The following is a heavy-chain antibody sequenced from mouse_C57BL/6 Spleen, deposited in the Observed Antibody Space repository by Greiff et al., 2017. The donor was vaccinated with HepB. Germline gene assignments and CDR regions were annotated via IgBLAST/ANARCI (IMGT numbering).Heavy chain of an antibody. CDR2: IYPGDGDT. Sequence: VQLQQSGPELVKPGASVKISCKASGYAFSSSWMNWVKQRPGKGLEWIGRIYPGDGDTNYNGKFKGKATLTADKSSSTAYMQLSSLTSEDSAVYFCASGDGYDGFAYWGQGTLVTVSA. J-gene: IGHJ3*01. V-gene: IGHV1-82*01. CDR1: GYAFSSSW. D-gene: IGHD2-2*01. CDR3: ASGDGYDGFAY.